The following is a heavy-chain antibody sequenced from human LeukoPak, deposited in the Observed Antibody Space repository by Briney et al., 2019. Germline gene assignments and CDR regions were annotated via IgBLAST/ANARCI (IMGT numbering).Heavy chain of an antibody. CDR3: ARHIRAAALDP. Sequence: PGGSLRLSCAASGFSISDHFMHWVRQGPGKGLMWVSRIDRDGSEINYADSVKGRFTISRDNAKNTLYLQMNSLRDEDTAVYYCARHIRAAALDPWGQGTLVTVSS. CDR2: IDRDGSEI. J-gene: IGHJ5*02. CDR1: GFSISDHF. D-gene: IGHD6-13*01. V-gene: IGHV3-74*01.